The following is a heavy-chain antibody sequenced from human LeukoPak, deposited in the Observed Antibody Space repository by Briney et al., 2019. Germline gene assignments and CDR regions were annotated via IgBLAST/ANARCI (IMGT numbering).Heavy chain of an antibody. V-gene: IGHV2-5*02. CDR3: ARMAAGPFDY. Sequence: SGPTLSHPPSTLTLTCNFFGFSLRTRGGGVGWIRQTPGKALEWLPLFYWDDDKHYSPPLKSSLTITKDPSQNQFVLTMTNMDPLDTASYYCARMAAGPFDYWGQGTLLTVSS. CDR1: GFSLRTRGGG. J-gene: IGHJ4*02. CDR2: FYWDDDK. D-gene: IGHD6-13*01.